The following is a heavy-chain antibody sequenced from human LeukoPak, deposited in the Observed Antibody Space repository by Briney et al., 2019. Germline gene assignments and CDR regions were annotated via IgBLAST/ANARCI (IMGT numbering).Heavy chain of an antibody. V-gene: IGHV4-59*08. J-gene: IGHJ4*02. CDR1: GGSFSSYY. D-gene: IGHD2-2*01. Sequence: ETLSLTCAVYGGSFSSYYWSWIRQPPGKGLEWIGYIYYSGSTNYNPSLKSRVTISVDTSKNQFSLKLSSVTAADTAVYYCARHKWQYQLWYYFDYWGQGTLVTVSS. CDR3: ARHKWQYQLWYYFDY. CDR2: IYYSGST.